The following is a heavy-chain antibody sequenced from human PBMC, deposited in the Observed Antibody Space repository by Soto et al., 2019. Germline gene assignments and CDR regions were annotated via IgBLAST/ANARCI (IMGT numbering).Heavy chain of an antibody. CDR3: AREYYYAMDV. CDR1: GFTFRDYY. CDR2: IDSSTKYT. V-gene: IGHV3-11*05. J-gene: IGHJ6*02. Sequence: QVQLVESGGGLVRPGGSLRLSCEASGFTFRDYYMTWFRQAPGKGLEWLSYIDSSTKYTNYADSVKPRFTISRENAKNSLYLQMNGPGAADSAVYYCAREYYYAMDVWGQGTMVTVSS.